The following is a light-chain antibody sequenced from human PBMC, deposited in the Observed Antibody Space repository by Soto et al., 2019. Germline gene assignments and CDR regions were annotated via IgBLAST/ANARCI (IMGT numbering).Light chain of an antibody. CDR3: CSYTTTSTVV. CDR2: DVF. J-gene: IGLJ2*01. Sequence: QSALTQPASVSGSPGQSITISCTGTSSDVGGYNYVSWYQQHPGKVPKLMIYDVFRRPSGISNRFSGSKSGNTASLTISGLPAEDEDDYYCCSYTTTSTVVFGGGTKVTVL. CDR1: SSDVGGYNY. V-gene: IGLV2-14*01.